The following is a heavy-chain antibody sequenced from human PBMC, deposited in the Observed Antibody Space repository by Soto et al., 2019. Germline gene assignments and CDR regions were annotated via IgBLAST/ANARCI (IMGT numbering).Heavy chain of an antibody. D-gene: IGHD6-13*01. CDR2: ISGSGGST. CDR3: AKDTKSSSLIFDYYYGMEV. CDR1: GFTFSSYA. J-gene: IGHJ6*02. V-gene: IGHV3-23*01. Sequence: EVQLLESGGGLVQPGGSLRLSCAASGFTFSSYAMSWVRQAPGKGLEWVSAISGSGGSTYYADSVKGRFTISRDNSKNTLYLQMNSLRAEDTAVYYCAKDTKSSSLIFDYYYGMEVWGQGTTVTGSS.